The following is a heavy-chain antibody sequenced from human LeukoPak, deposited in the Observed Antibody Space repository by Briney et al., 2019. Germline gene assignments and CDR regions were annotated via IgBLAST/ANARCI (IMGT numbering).Heavy chain of an antibody. CDR3: ARQGNTAFRFFDC. V-gene: IGHV3-7*01. J-gene: IGHJ4*02. Sequence: PGGSLRLSCAASGFIFSDYWMSWVRQAPGKGPEWVANIKQDGSEKYYVDSVKGRFTISRDNAENSLYLQMNSLRAEDTAVYYCARQGNTAFRFFDCRGQGTPVTVSS. CDR2: IKQDGSEK. CDR1: GFIFSDYW. D-gene: IGHD4-23*01.